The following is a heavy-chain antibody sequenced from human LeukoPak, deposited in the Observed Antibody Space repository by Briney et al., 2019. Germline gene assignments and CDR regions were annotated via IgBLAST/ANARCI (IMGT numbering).Heavy chain of an antibody. V-gene: IGHV3-30*03. D-gene: IGHD3-16*02. Sequence: GGSLRLSCVASGFTITNYGIHWVRQAPGKGLEWVAVISHDGTFQSYGDSVKGRFTISRDNSKNTLYLQMNSLRAEDTAVYYCASLPKYVWGSYRDYWGQGTMVTVSS. CDR2: ISHDGTFQ. CDR1: GFTITNYG. CDR3: ASLPKYVWGSYRDY. J-gene: IGHJ3*01.